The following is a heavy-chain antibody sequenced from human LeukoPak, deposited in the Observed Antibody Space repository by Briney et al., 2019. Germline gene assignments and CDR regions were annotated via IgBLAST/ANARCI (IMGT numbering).Heavy chain of an antibody. CDR2: FDPEDGET. D-gene: IGHD2-15*01. J-gene: IGHJ5*02. Sequence: GASVKVSCKVSGYTLTELSMHWVRQAPGKGLEWMGGFDPEDGETIYAQKFQGRVTMTRDTSISTAYMELSRLRSDDTAVYYCARGEDIVVGLRDERNWFDPWGQGTLVTVSS. V-gene: IGHV1-24*01. CDR3: ARGEDIVVGLRDERNWFDP. CDR1: GYTLTELS.